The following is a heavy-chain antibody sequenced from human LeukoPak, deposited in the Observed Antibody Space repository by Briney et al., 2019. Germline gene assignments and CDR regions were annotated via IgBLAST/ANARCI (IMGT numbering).Heavy chain of an antibody. V-gene: IGHV1-24*01. J-gene: IGHJ1*01. CDR1: GYTLTELS. CDR2: FDPEDGET. CDR3: ATVPIVLMVYASEGFQH. D-gene: IGHD2-8*01. Sequence: ASVKVSCKVSGYTLTELSMHWVRQAPGKGLEWMGGFDPEDGETIYAQKFQGRVTMTEDTSTDTAYMELSSLRSEDTAVYYRATVPIVLMVYASEGFQHWGQGTLVTVSS.